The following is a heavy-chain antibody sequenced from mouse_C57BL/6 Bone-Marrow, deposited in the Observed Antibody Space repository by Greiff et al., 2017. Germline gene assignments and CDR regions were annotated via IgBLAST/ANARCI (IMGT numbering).Heavy chain of an antibody. Sequence: EVQLQQSGAELVKPGASVKLSCTASGFNIKDYYMHWVKQRTEQGLEWIGRIDPGDGETKYAPKFKGKATITADTSSNTAYLQLSSLTSEDTAVYYCASFYYCGSRRMDYWGQGTSVTVSS. V-gene: IGHV14-2*01. D-gene: IGHD1-1*01. CDR1: GFNIKDYY. CDR3: ASFYYCGSRRMDY. J-gene: IGHJ4*01. CDR2: IDPGDGET.